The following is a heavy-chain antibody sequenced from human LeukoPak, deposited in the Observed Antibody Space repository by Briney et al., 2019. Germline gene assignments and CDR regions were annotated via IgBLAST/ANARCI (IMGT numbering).Heavy chain of an antibody. CDR1: GGSISSSSYY. CDR2: IYYSGST. J-gene: IGHJ6*03. Sequence: PSETPSLTCTVSGGSISSSSYYWGWIRQPPGKGLEWIGSIYYSGSTYYNPSLKSRVTISVDTSKNQFSLKLSSVTAADTAVYYCATESFDYMDVWGKGTTVTVSS. CDR3: ATESFDYMDV. V-gene: IGHV4-39*05.